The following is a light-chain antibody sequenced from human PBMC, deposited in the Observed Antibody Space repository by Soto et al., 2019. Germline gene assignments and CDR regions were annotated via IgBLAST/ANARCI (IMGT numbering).Light chain of an antibody. CDR2: DTT. Sequence: AVVTQEPSLTVSPGVTVTLTCGSSTGAVTNGHYPYWFQQKPGQAPRTLIYDTTNRHSWTPARFSGSLLGGKAALTLSGAQPEDEAEYYCLLSYNGPYVFGTGTKVTVL. V-gene: IGLV7-46*01. J-gene: IGLJ1*01. CDR1: TGAVTNGHY. CDR3: LLSYNGPYV.